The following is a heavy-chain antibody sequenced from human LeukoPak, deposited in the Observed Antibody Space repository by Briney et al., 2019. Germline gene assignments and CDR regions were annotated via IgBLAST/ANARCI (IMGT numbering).Heavy chain of an antibody. CDR1: GSTFSSFA. Sequence: PGGSLRLSCAASGSTFSSFAMHWVRQAPGKGLEWVAVISYDGSNKYYADSVKGRFTISRDNSKNTLYLQMNSLRAEDTAVYYCARDGEAAGYFDYWGQGTLVTVSS. V-gene: IGHV3-30*04. CDR2: ISYDGSNK. D-gene: IGHD6-25*01. J-gene: IGHJ4*02. CDR3: ARDGEAAGYFDY.